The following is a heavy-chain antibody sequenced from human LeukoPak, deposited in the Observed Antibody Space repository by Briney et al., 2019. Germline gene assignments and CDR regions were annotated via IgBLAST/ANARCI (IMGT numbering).Heavy chain of an antibody. CDR1: GGSITSSSFY. V-gene: IGHV4-39*07. D-gene: IGHD1-7*01. J-gene: IGHJ5*02. CDR2: IYYSGST. Sequence: SETLSLTCTVSGGSITSSSFYWGWIRQSPGKGLEWIGNIYYSGSTYYNPSLKSRVTISVDTSKNQFSLKLSSVTAADTAVYYCARAKVELRMRNWFDPWGQGTLVTVSS. CDR3: ARAKVELRMRNWFDP.